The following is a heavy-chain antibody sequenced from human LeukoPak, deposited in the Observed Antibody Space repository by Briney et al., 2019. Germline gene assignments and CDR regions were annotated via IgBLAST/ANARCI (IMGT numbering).Heavy chain of an antibody. CDR2: MYSGGDT. Sequence: GGSLRLSCAVSGFTVSSNYMSWVRQAPGKGLEWVTVMYSGGDTYYAESVKGRFTISRDSSKNTLYLQMNSLRAGDTAVYFCARDRLMSAWGQGTLVAVS. CDR3: ARDRLMSA. J-gene: IGHJ4*02. CDR1: GFTVSSNY. D-gene: IGHD3-16*01. V-gene: IGHV3-53*01.